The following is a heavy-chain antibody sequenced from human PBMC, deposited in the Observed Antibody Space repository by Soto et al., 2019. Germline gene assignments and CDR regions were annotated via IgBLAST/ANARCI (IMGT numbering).Heavy chain of an antibody. CDR3: ARGYSSSRDLGY. V-gene: IGHV3-33*01. CDR1: GFSFSSYD. D-gene: IGHD6-13*01. Sequence: QVQLVESGGGVVQPGTSLRLSCAASGFSFSSYDIHWVRQAPGKGLEWVAVIWYDGSNKYYADSVKGRFIISRDNSKNTLYLQMNSLRADDTAVYYCARGYSSSRDLGYWGQGTLVTGSS. J-gene: IGHJ4*02. CDR2: IWYDGSNK.